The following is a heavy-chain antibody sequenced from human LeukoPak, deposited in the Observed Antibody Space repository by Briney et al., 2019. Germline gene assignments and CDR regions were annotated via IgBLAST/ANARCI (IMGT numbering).Heavy chain of an antibody. CDR2: IYHSGST. D-gene: IGHD2-15*01. CDR3: ARDDLSGGSCYDY. Sequence: PGGSLRLSCAASGFSFSTHAMGWVRQAPGKGLEWIGSIYHSGSTYYNPSLKSRVTISVDTSKNQFSLKLSSVTAADTAVYYCARDDLSGGSCYDYWGQGTLVTVSS. J-gene: IGHJ4*02. CDR1: GFSFSTHAM. V-gene: IGHV4-38-2*02.